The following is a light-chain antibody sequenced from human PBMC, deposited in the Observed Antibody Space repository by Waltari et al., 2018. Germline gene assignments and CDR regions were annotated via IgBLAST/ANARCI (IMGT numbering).Light chain of an antibody. V-gene: IGLV3-1*01. CDR2: LDA. Sequence: SYELTQPPSVSVSPGQTASIACSGDKLRQKFVAWYQQRPGQAPVLVIYLDAKRPSGVPGRFSGSKSGNPATLTISGTQAMDEAAYYCQAWDFSTGVFGGGTKLAVL. J-gene: IGLJ3*02. CDR1: KLRQKF. CDR3: QAWDFSTGV.